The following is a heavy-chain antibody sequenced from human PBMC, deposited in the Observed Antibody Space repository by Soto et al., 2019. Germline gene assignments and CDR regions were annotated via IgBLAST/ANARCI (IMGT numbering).Heavy chain of an antibody. CDR3: AKEGSVVATTPDFDY. CDR1: GFTFSSYG. CDR2: ISYDGSYK. J-gene: IGHJ4*02. D-gene: IGHD5-12*01. V-gene: IGHV3-30*18. Sequence: QVQLVEFGGGVVQPGRSLRLSCAASGFTFSSYGMHWVRQAPGKGLEWVAVISYDGSYKYYADSMKGRVTISRDNSKNTLYVQMNSLRAEDTAVYYCAKEGSVVATTPDFDYWGQGTLVTVSS.